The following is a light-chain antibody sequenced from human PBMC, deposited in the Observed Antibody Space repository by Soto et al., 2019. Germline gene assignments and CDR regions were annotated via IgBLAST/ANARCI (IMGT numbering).Light chain of an antibody. CDR3: CSYAGSSTYV. Sequence: QSALTQPASVSGSPGQSITISCTGTSSDVGSYNLVSWYQQHPGKAPELMIYEGSKRPSGVSNRFSGSKSGNTASLTISGPQAEDEADYYCCSYAGSSTYVFGTGIKV. V-gene: IGLV2-23*01. CDR2: EGS. J-gene: IGLJ1*01. CDR1: SSDVGSYNL.